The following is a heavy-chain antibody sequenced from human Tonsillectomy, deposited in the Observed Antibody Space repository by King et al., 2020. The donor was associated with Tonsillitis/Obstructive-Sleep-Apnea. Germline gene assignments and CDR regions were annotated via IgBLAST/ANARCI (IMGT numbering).Heavy chain of an antibody. CDR3: AREHNWNDSGYYYYYMDV. CDR2: IWYDGSNK. Sequence: QVQLVESGGGVVQPGRSLRLSCAASGFTFSSYGMHWVRQAPGKGLEWVAVIWYDGSNKYYADSVKGRFTISRDNSKNTLYLQMNSLRAEDTAVYYCAREHNWNDSGYYYYYMDVWGKGTTVTVSS. D-gene: IGHD1-20*01. J-gene: IGHJ6*03. V-gene: IGHV3-33*01. CDR1: GFTFSSYG.